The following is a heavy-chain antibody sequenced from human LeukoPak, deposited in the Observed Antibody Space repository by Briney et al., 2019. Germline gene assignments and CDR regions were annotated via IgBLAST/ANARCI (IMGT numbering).Heavy chain of an antibody. D-gene: IGHD1-7*01. J-gene: IGHJ4*02. CDR2: INPSGGST. V-gene: IGHV1-46*03. CDR1: GYTFTSYY. CDR3: ARAITGTTALGY. Sequence: ASVKVSCKASGYTFTSYYMHWVRQAPGQGLEWMGIINPSGGSTSYAQKFQGRVTMTRDTSTSTVYMELNSLRSQDTAVYYCARAITGTTALGYWGQGTLVTVSS.